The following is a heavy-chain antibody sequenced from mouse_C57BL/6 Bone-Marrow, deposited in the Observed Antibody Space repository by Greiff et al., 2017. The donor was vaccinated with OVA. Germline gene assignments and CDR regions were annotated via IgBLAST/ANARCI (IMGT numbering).Heavy chain of an antibody. CDR1: GFSLTSYA. CDR2: IWTGGGT. V-gene: IGHV2-9-1*01. J-gene: IGHJ3*01. CDR3: ARNKDYYGSSPWFAY. Sequence: QVQLQESGPGLVAPSQSLSITCTVSGFSLTSYAISWVRQPPGKGLEWLGVIWTGGGTNYNSALKSRLSISKDNSKSQVFLKMNSLQTDDTARYYCARNKDYYGSSPWFAYWGQGTLVTVSA. D-gene: IGHD1-1*01.